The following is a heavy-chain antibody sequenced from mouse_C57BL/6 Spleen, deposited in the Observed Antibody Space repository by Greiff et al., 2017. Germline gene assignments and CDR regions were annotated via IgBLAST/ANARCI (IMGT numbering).Heavy chain of an antibody. D-gene: IGHD1-1*01. CDR1: GYTFTSYG. CDR3: ARRHYGSSYWYFDV. CDR2: IYIGNGYT. Sequence: EVKLMESGAELVRPGSSVKMSCKTSGYTFTSYGINWVKQRPGQGLEWIGYIYIGNGYTEYNEKFKGKATLTSDTSSSIAYMQLSSLTSEDSAIYFCARRHYGSSYWYFDVWGTGTTVTVSS. V-gene: IGHV1-58*01. J-gene: IGHJ1*03.